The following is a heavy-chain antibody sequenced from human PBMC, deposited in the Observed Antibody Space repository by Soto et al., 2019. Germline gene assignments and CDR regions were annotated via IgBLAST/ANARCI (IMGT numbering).Heavy chain of an antibody. CDR1: GFTFSSYG. D-gene: IGHD3-3*01. CDR2: IWYDGSNK. Sequence: PGGSLRLSCAASGFTFSSYGMHWVRQAPGKGLEWVAVIWYDGSNKYYADSVKGRFTISRDNSKNTLYLQMNSLRAEDTAVYYCERDYSVRFLEWFLDYWGQGTLVTVSS. CDR3: ERDYSVRFLEWFLDY. V-gene: IGHV3-33*01. J-gene: IGHJ4*02.